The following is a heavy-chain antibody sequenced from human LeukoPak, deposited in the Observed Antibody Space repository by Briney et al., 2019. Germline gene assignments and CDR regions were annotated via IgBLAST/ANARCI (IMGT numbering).Heavy chain of an antibody. V-gene: IGHV4-59*08. D-gene: IGHD5-12*01. CDR2: IYYSGST. CDR3: ARTPVDIVADEYYFDY. CDR1: GGSISSCY. Sequence: SETLSLTCTVSGGSISSCYWSWIRQPPGKGLEWIGYIYYSGSTNYNPSLKSRVTISVDTSKNQFSLKLSSVTAADTAVYYCARTPVDIVADEYYFDYWGQGTLVTVSS. J-gene: IGHJ4*02.